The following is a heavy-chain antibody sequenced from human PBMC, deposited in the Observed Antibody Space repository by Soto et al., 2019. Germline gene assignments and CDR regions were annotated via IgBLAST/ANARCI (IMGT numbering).Heavy chain of an antibody. V-gene: IGHV1-69*12. CDR1: GGTFSTYT. Sequence: QVQLVQSGAEVKRPGSSVKVSCKASGGTFSTYTINWVRQAPGQGLEWMGGVIPIFATANYAQKFQDRVTITADEYTNTAYMELSSLRFEDTAVYYCAREADWYFDLWGRGTLVTVSS. CDR2: VIPIFATA. J-gene: IGHJ2*01. CDR3: AREADWYFDL.